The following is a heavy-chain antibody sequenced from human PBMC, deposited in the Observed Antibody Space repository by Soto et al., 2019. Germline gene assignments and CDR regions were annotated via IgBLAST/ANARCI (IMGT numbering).Heavy chain of an antibody. V-gene: IGHV3-20*01. CDR1: GFTFDGYA. D-gene: IGHD1-1*01. CDR3: ARDMDDHGYFDL. J-gene: IGHJ2*01. CDR2: INWNGDTT. Sequence: GGSLRLSCAASGFTFDGYAMSWVRQVPGKGLEWVSGINWNGDTTNYADSVRGRFTISRDNAKNSLYLQMNSLRAEDTAFYHCARDMDDHGYFDLWGRGTLVTVSS.